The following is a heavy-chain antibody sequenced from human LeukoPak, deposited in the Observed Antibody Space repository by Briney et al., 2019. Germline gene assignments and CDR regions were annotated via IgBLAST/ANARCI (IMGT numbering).Heavy chain of an antibody. Sequence: GGSLRLSCAASGFTVSSNYMSWVRQAPGKGLEWVSVIYSGGSTYYADSVKGRFTISRDNSKNTLYLQMNSLRAEDTAVYYCARGSVSGYVDYFDYWGQGTLVTASS. J-gene: IGHJ4*02. CDR1: GFTVSSNY. CDR3: ARGSVSGYVDYFDY. V-gene: IGHV3-66*01. D-gene: IGHD3-22*01. CDR2: IYSGGST.